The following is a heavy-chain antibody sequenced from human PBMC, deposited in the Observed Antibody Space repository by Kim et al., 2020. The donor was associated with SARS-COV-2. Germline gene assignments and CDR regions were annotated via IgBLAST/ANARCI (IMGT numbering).Heavy chain of an antibody. CDR1: GYTFTSYA. Sequence: ASVKVSCKASGYTFTSYAMNWVRQAPGQGLEWMGWINTNTGNPTYAQGFTGRFVFSLDTSVSTAYLQISSLKAEDTAVYYCARASPTSIFGVVITNDAFDIWGQGTMVTVSS. V-gene: IGHV7-4-1*02. J-gene: IGHJ3*02. D-gene: IGHD3-3*01. CDR2: INTNTGNP. CDR3: ARASPTSIFGVVITNDAFDI.